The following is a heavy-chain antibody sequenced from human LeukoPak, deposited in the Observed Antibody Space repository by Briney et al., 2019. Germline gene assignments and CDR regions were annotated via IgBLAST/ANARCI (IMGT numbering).Heavy chain of an antibody. V-gene: IGHV3-23*01. CDR1: GFIFSSCA. CDR2: ISGSGGST. CDR3: AKHRGRDGGYPFDY. D-gene: IGHD5-12*01. Sequence: GGSLRLSCATSGFIFSSCAMSWVRQAPGKGLEWVSVISGSGGSTNYAESVKGRFTISRDNSENTLYLQMNSLRVEDTAVYYCAKHRGRDGGYPFDYWGQGTLVTVSS. J-gene: IGHJ4*02.